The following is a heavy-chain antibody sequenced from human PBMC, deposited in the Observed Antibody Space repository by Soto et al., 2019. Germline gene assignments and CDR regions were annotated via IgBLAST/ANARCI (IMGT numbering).Heavy chain of an antibody. V-gene: IGHV3-7*05. CDR3: ARLRFILTERDFDS. D-gene: IGHD3-16*01. CDR1: GFTFTSYW. Sequence: EVQLVESGGGLVQPGGSLRLSCEASGFTFTSYWMSWVRQAPGKGLEWVANIKQDGTSNYYADSVTGRFTVSRDNAKSSVHLQMDSLRDDDTAVYRCARLRFILTERDFDSWGQGTLVTVSS. J-gene: IGHJ4*02. CDR2: IKQDGTSN.